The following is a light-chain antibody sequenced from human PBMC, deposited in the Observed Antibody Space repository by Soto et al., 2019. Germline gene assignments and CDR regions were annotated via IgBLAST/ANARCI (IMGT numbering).Light chain of an antibody. CDR2: AAS. J-gene: IGKJ4*01. CDR1: QSISSY. Sequence: DIPMTKSPSSLYASVGDRVTITCRASQSISSYLNWYQQKPGKAPKLLIYAASSLQSGVPSRFSGSGSGTDFTLTISSLQPEDFATYYCQQSYSTPLTFGGGTKVEIK. V-gene: IGKV1-39*01. CDR3: QQSYSTPLT.